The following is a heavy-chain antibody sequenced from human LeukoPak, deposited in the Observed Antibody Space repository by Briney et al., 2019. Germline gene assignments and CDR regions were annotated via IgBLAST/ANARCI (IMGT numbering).Heavy chain of an antibody. J-gene: IGHJ4*02. D-gene: IGHD2-21*01. CDR2: ISGDNGDT. CDR1: GGTFSSYA. Sequence: ASVKVSCKASGGTFSSYAISWVRQAPGQGLEWMGWISGDNGDTIYAQKFQGRVTMTTDTSTNTAYMEVRSLRFDDTALFYCARDFSRQPRLVGSYWGQGTLVTVSS. V-gene: IGHV1-18*01. CDR3: ARDFSRQPRLVGSY.